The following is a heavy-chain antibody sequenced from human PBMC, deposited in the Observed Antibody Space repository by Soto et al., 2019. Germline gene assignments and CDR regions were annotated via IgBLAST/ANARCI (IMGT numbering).Heavy chain of an antibody. CDR3: AKGLGGSGSLTPRVDF. D-gene: IGHD3-10*01. Sequence: EVQLLESGGGLVQPGGSLRLSCAASGFTFNNYAMTWVRQAPGKGLEWVSAISGGGDTTSYADSVKGRFTVSRDGYKNTLYLQMSSLSAAEAALYFCAKGLGGSGSLTPRVDFWGQGTLVTVSS. J-gene: IGHJ4*02. CDR1: GFTFNNYA. CDR2: ISGGGDTT. V-gene: IGHV3-23*01.